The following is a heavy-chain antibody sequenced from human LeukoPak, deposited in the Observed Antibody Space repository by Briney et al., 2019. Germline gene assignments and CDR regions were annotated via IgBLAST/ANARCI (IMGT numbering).Heavy chain of an antibody. J-gene: IGHJ4*02. CDR1: GGSISSYY. CDR3: ARHHLEAAGTSGPFDY. CDR2: IYYSGST. Sequence: SETLSLTCTVSGGSISSYYWSWIRQPPGKGLEWIGYIYYSGSTNYNPSLKSRVTISVGTSKNQFSLKLSSVTAADTAVYYCARHHLEAAGTSGPFDYWGQGTLVTVSS. D-gene: IGHD6-13*01. V-gene: IGHV4-59*01.